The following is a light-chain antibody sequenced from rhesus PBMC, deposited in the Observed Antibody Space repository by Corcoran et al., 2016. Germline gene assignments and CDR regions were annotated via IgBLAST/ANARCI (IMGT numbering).Light chain of an antibody. CDR1: QSIRNY. V-gene: IGKV3-24*03. J-gene: IGKJ1*01. CDR2: GAS. Sequence: ETVMTQSPATLALAPGERATLSCRATQSIRNYLAWYQQQSGPAPRLLIYGASSRATGLPDRFSGRGSGTEFTLTISSLEPEDVGVYFCLQSSNWPRTFGQGTKVEIK. CDR3: LQSSNWPRT.